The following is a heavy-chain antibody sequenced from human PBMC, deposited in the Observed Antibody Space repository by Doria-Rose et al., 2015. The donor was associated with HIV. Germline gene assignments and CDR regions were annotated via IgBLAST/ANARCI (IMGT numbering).Heavy chain of an antibody. CDR3: ARIKSSRWYHKYYFDF. CDR2: IFSDDER. D-gene: IGHD6-13*01. Sequence: QITLKESGPVLVKPTETLTLTCTVSGVSLSSPGMGVSWIRQPPGKALEWLAHIFSDDERSHKTSLKSRLTISRGTSKSQVVLTMTDMDPVDTATYYCARIKSSRWYHKYYFDFWGQGTLVIVSA. J-gene: IGHJ4*02. V-gene: IGHV2-26*01. CDR1: GVSLSSPGMG.